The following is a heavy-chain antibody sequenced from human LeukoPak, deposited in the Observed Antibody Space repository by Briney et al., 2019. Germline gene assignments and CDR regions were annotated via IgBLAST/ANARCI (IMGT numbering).Heavy chain of an antibody. J-gene: IGHJ4*02. CDR3: ARVYGGYYDSSGYWYYFDY. CDR2: IYSGGST. V-gene: IGHV3-53*01. D-gene: IGHD3-22*01. Sequence: GGSLRLSSVPPGFTASSKSTSWVRQAPAKRLQWVSVIYSGGSTYYADAVTGRFPISRDNSKTTLYLKMNSLRAEDTAVYYCARVYGGYYDSSGYWYYFDYWGQGNLFTVSS. CDR1: GFTASSKS.